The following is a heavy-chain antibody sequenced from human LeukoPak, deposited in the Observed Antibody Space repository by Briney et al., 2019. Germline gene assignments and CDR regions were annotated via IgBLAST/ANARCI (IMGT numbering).Heavy chain of an antibody. CDR3: ARGMLLGRFDP. CDR2: ISRSSSYI. Sequence: GGSLRLSCAASGFTFSSYSMNWVRQAPGKGLEWVSSISRSSSYIYYADSVKGRFTISRDNAKNSLYLQMNSLRAEDTAVYYCARGMLLGRFDPWGQGTLVTVSS. V-gene: IGHV3-21*01. J-gene: IGHJ5*02. D-gene: IGHD2-15*01. CDR1: GFTFSSYS.